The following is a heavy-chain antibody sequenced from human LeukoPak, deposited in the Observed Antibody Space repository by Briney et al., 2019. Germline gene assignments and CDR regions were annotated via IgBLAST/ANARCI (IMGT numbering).Heavy chain of an antibody. Sequence: GGSLRLSCAASGFTFSSYSMNWVRQATGKGLEWVSAIGTAGDTYYPGSVKGRFTISRENAKNSLYLQMNSLRAGDTAVYYCARGFVSVARKNYYYYGMDVWGQGTTVTVSS. CDR2: IGTAGDT. J-gene: IGHJ6*02. D-gene: IGHD2-15*01. V-gene: IGHV3-13*01. CDR3: ARGFVSVARKNYYYYGMDV. CDR1: GFTFSSYS.